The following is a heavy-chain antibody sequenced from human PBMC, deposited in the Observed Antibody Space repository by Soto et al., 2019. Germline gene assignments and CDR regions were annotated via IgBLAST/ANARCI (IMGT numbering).Heavy chain of an antibody. CDR3: ARGGGARFLEWLTRPSYYYYYYMDV. V-gene: IGHV1-46*03. Sequence: GASVKVSCKASGYTFTSYYMHWVRQAPGQGLEWMGIINPSGGSTSYAQKFQGRVTMTRDTSTSTVYMELSSLRSEDTAVYYCARGGGARFLEWLTRPSYYYYYYMDVWGKGTTVTVSS. CDR1: GYTFTSYY. J-gene: IGHJ6*03. CDR2: INPSGGST. D-gene: IGHD3-3*01.